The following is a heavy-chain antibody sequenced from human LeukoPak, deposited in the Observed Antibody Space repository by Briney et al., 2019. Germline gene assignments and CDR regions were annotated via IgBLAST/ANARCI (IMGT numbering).Heavy chain of an antibody. CDR1: GGSLSSSSYY. J-gene: IGHJ3*02. D-gene: IGHD3-22*01. CDR2: IYYSGST. V-gene: IGHV4-39*01. Sequence: SETLSLTCTVSGGSLSSSSYYWGWIRQPPGKGLEWLGSIYYSGSTYYNPSLKSRVTISVDTSKNQFSLKLSSVTAADTAVYYCAVSGYDSSGDDAFDIWGQGTMVTVSS. CDR3: AVSGYDSSGDDAFDI.